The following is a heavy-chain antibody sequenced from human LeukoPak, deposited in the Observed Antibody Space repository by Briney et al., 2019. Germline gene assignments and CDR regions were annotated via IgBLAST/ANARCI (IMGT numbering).Heavy chain of an antibody. V-gene: IGHV1-69*02. Sequence: CXXSXXXXXXXXISWVRQAPGQGLEWMGRIIPILGIANYAQKFQGRVTITADKSTSTAYMELSSLRSEDTAVYYCARAIPTTVTTNAFDIWGQGTMVTVSS. CDR1: XXXXXXXX. D-gene: IGHD4-17*01. J-gene: IGHJ3*02. CDR3: ARAIPTTVTTNAFDI. CDR2: IIPILGIA.